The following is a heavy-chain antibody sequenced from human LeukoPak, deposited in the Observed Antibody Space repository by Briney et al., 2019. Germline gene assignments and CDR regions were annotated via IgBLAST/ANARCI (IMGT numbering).Heavy chain of an antibody. J-gene: IGHJ4*02. D-gene: IGHD1-26*01. CDR3: AKSGGYGLIDY. V-gene: IGHV4-39*01. Sequence: PSETLSLTCTVSGASISGSGYYWGWIRQPPGKGLEWIGSIYSSGSTYYNASLQSRVTISIETSKNQISLRLNSVTAADTAMYYCAKSGGYGLIDYWGQGTLVTVSS. CDR2: IYSSGST. CDR1: GASISGSGYY.